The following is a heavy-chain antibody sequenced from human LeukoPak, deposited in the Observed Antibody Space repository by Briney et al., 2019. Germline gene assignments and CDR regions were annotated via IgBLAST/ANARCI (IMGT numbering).Heavy chain of an antibody. CDR1: GFTFSIYS. CDR2: ISSSSSSI. J-gene: IGHJ4*02. V-gene: IGHV3-21*04. Sequence: GGSLRLSCVASGFTFSIYSMNWVRQAPGKGLEWVSSISSSSSSIYYADSVKGRFTISRDNAKNSLYLQMNSLRAEDTAVYYCARDSSWYYFDYWGQGTLVTVSS. D-gene: IGHD6-13*01. CDR3: ARDSSWYYFDY.